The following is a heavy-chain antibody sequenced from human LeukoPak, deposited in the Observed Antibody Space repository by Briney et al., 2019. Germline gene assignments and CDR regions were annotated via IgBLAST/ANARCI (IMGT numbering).Heavy chain of an antibody. CDR2: IKEDGSER. J-gene: IGHJ4*02. CDR3: AREAPVTTTPFDY. D-gene: IGHD4-17*01. V-gene: IGHV3-7*03. CDR1: AFIFSGHW. Sequence: GGSLRLSCEGSAFIFSGHWMNWVRQTPGKGLEWVASIKEDGSERQYVDSVKGRFSISRDNTKGSLFLQLNSLRAEDTAVYYCAREAPVTTTPFDYWGQGTLVTVSS.